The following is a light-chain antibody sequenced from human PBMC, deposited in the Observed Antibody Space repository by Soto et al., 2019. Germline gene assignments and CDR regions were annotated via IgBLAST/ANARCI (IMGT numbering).Light chain of an antibody. V-gene: IGKV1D-12*01. CDR2: AAS. J-gene: IGKJ4*01. CDR3: QEANNFPIT. CDR1: QGINNW. Sequence: DIQMTQSPSSVSASVGDTVTITCRASQGINNWLAWYQQKPGKAPKLLIYAASSLQSGVPSRFSGSGSGTDFTLSISSLQPEDFATYHCQEANNFPITFGGGTKVEIK.